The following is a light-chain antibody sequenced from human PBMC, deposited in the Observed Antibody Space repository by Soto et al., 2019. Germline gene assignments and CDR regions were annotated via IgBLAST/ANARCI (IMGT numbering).Light chain of an antibody. V-gene: IGLV3-1*01. Sequence: SYELTQPPSVSVSPGQTASITCSGDKLGDKYACWYQQKPGQPPVLVIYQDSKRPSGIPERFSGSNSGNTATLTISGTQAMDEADYYCQAWDNSPHVVFGGGTKLTVL. J-gene: IGLJ2*01. CDR2: QDS. CDR1: KLGDKY. CDR3: QAWDNSPHVV.